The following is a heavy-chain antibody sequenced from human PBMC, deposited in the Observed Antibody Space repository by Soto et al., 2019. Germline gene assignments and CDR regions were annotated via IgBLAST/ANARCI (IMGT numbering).Heavy chain of an antibody. Sequence: QVQLQESGPGLVKPSQTLSLTCTVSGGSISSGGYYWSWIRQHPGKGLEWIGYIYYSGSTYYNPSLTSRVTISVDTSKNLFSLKLSSVTAADTAVYYCASWYSSSGVNWFDPWGQGTLVTVSS. CDR1: GGSISSGGYY. V-gene: IGHV4-31*03. D-gene: IGHD6-13*01. CDR3: ASWYSSSGVNWFDP. CDR2: IYYSGST. J-gene: IGHJ5*02.